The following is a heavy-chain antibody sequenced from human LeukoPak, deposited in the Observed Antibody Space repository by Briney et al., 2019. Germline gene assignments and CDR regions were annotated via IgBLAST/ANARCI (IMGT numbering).Heavy chain of an antibody. V-gene: IGHV1-18*01. Sequence: GASVKVSCKASGYTFTSYDINWVRQAPGQGLEWMGWISAYNGNTNYAQKLQGRVTMTTDTSTSTAYMELRSLRSDDTAVYYCARARVAAPPGQWGQGTLVTVSS. CDR1: GYTFTSYD. CDR2: ISAYNGNT. CDR3: ARARVAAPPGQ. D-gene: IGHD2-15*01. J-gene: IGHJ4*02.